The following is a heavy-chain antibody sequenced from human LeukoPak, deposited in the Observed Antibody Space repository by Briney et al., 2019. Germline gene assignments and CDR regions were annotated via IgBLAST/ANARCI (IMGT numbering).Heavy chain of an antibody. CDR1: GFTFSSHG. CDR2: ISGSGDNT. Sequence: PGGSLRLSCAASGFTFSSHGMSWVRQAPGKGLEWVSTISGSGDNTYYADSVKGRFTISGDNAKNTLYLQMNSLRAEDTAVYYCARSGRGGAFDIWGHGTMVTVSS. J-gene: IGHJ3*02. CDR3: ARSGRGGAFDI. D-gene: IGHD1-26*01. V-gene: IGHV3-23*01.